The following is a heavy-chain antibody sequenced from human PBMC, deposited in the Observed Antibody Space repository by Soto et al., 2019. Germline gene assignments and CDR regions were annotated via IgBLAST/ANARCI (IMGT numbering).Heavy chain of an antibody. J-gene: IGHJ6*02. CDR3: AREVSFSGSGRGIYYYAFDV. V-gene: IGHV1-8*01. D-gene: IGHD3-10*01. CDR1: GYTFTNYD. Sequence: QEQLVQSGAEVKKPGASVKVSCKASGYTFTNYDINWVRQAPGQGLEWMGWMTPNSGNTAIAQKCQGGVTMTRDTSISTADMELTSLTSDDTTVFYCAREVSFSGSGRGIYYYAFDVWGQGTTVTVSS. CDR2: MTPNSGNT.